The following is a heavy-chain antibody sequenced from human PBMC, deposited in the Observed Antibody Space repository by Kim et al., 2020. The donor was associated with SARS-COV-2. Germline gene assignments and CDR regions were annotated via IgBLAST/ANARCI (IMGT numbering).Heavy chain of an antibody. CDR3: AREKGSGRGKGWGPYYYY. D-gene: IGHD3-10*01. J-gene: IGHJ6*01. CDR1: GGSFSGYY. Sequence: SETLSLTCAVYGGSFSGYYWSWIRQPPGKGLEWIGEINHSGSTNYNPSLKSRVTISVDTSKNQFSLKLSSVTAADTAVYYCAREKGSGRGKGWGPYYYY. CDR2: INHSGST. V-gene: IGHV4-34*01.